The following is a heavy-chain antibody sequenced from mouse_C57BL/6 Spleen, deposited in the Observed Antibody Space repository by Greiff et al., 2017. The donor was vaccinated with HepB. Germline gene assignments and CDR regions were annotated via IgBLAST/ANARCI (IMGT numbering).Heavy chain of an antibody. CDR2: IYPGSGNT. J-gene: IGHJ2*01. V-gene: IGHV1-76*01. D-gene: IGHD2-4*01. CDR3: ARAELRRYYFDY. Sequence: QVQLKESGAELVRPGASVKLSCKASGYTFTDYYINWVKQRPGQGLEWIARIYPGSGNTYYNEKFKGKATLTAEKSSSTAYMQLSSLTSEDSAVYFCARAELRRYYFDYWGQGTTLTVSS. CDR1: GYTFTDYY.